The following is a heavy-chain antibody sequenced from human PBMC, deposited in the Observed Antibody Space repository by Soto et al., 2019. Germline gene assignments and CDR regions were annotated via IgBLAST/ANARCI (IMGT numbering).Heavy chain of an antibody. V-gene: IGHV1-69*02. J-gene: IGHJ4*02. CDR1: GDTFNSYT. CDR3: ATAYGSGSQAFDY. CDR2: TIPILSMS. Sequence: QVHLVQSGAELRKPGSSVRVSCKASGDTFNSYTINWVRQAPGLGLEWMGRTIPILSMSNYALKFQGRLTITADNSTSPAYMVLSSLRSEDTAIYCCATAYGSGSQAFDYWGQGALVTVSS. D-gene: IGHD3-10*01.